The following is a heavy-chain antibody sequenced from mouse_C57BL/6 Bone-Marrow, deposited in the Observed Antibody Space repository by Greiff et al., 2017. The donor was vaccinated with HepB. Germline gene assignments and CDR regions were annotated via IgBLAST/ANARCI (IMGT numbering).Heavy chain of an antibody. CDR3: ARPLYDGSSLGYVDY. D-gene: IGHD1-1*01. CDR1: GYTFTSYG. CDR2: IYPRSGNT. V-gene: IGHV1-81*01. Sequence: VQLQQSGAELARPGASVKLSCKASGYTFTSYGISWVKQRTGQGLEWIGEIYPRSGNTYYNEKFKGKATLTADKSSSTAYMELRSLTSEDSAVYFCARPLYDGSSLGYVDYWGQGTTLTVSS. J-gene: IGHJ2*01.